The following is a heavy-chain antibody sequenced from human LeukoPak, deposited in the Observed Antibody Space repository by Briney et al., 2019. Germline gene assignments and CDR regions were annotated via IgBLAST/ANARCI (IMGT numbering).Heavy chain of an antibody. CDR1: GGSFSGYY. J-gene: IGHJ4*02. CDR3: ARGRGDGYCSSTSCPSSGAFDY. Sequence: SETLSLTCAVYGGSFSGYYWSWIRQPPGKGLEWIGEINHSGSTNYNPSLKSRVTTSVDTSKNQFSLKLSSVTAADTAVYYCARGRGDGYCSSTSCPSSGAFDYWGQGTLVTVSS. V-gene: IGHV4-34*01. D-gene: IGHD2-2*01. CDR2: INHSGST.